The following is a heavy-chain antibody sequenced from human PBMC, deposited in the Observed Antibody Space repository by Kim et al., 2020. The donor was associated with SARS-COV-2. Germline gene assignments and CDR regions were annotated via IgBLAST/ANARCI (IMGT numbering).Heavy chain of an antibody. V-gene: IGHV4-34*01. CDR3: ARHYDFWTYNWFDP. CDR2: INHSGST. J-gene: IGHJ5*02. D-gene: IGHD3-3*01. Sequence: SETLSLTCAVYGGSFSGYYWSWIRQPPGKGLEWIGEINHSGSTNYNPSLKSRVTISVDTSKNQFSLKLSSVTAADTAVYYCARHYDFWTYNWFDPWGQGTLVTVSS. CDR1: GGSFSGYY.